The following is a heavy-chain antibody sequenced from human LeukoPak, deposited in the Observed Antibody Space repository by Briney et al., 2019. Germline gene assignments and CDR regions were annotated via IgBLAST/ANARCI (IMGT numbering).Heavy chain of an antibody. CDR3: VRDENYGIYINFDF. V-gene: IGHV1-18*01. CDR2: ISTYDGNT. CDR1: GYSFVLHG. Sequence: ASVKVSCKASGYSFVLHGISWVRQAPGQGLEWMGWISTYDGNTEYAQNFQGRVSMTIDTSTSTAYMGLRSLRSDDTAVYFCVRDENYGIYINFDFWGQGTLVTVSS. D-gene: IGHD4-17*01. J-gene: IGHJ4*02.